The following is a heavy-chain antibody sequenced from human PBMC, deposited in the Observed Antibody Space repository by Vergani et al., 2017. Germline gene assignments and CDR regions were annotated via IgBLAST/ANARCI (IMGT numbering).Heavy chain of an antibody. J-gene: IGHJ4*02. V-gene: IGHV3-9*01. CDR2: IGWNSGSI. CDR1: GFTFDDYA. Sequence: EVQLVESGGGLVQPGRSLRLSCAASGFTFDDYAMHWVRQAPGKGLEWVSGIGWNSGSIGYADSVKGRFTISRDNAKNSLYLQMNSLRAEDTAVYYCARDTLNWGQGTLVTVSS. CDR3: ARDTLN.